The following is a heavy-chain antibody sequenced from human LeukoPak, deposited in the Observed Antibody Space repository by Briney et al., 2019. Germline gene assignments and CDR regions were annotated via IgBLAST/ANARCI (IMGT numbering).Heavy chain of an antibody. Sequence: ASVKVSCKASGYTFTGYCMHWVRQAPGQGLEWMGWINPNSGGTNYAQKFQGRVTMTRDTSISTAYMELSRLRSDDTAVYYCARPLRYCSSTSCYFVGAFDIWGQGTMVTVSS. V-gene: IGHV1-2*02. J-gene: IGHJ3*02. CDR3: ARPLRYCSSTSCYFVGAFDI. CDR2: INPNSGGT. D-gene: IGHD2-2*01. CDR1: GYTFTGYC.